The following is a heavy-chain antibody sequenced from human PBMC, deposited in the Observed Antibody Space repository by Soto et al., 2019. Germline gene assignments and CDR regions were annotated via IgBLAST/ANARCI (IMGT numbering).Heavy chain of an antibody. CDR1: GYTFTSYA. V-gene: IGHV1-3*01. CDR2: INAGNGNT. Sequence: QVQLVQSGAEVKKPGASVKVSCKASGYTFTSYAMHWVRQAPGQRLEWMGWINAGNGNTKYSQKFQGRVTITRDTSARTAYMELSSLRSEDTAVYYCARDDSSGWYLCDYWGQGTLVTVSS. CDR3: ARDDSSGWYLCDY. D-gene: IGHD6-19*01. J-gene: IGHJ4*02.